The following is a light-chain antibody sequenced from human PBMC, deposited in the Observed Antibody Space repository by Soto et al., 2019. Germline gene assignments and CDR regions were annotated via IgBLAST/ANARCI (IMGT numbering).Light chain of an antibody. Sequence: ALTQPRSVSGSPGQSVTISCTGTSSDVGGYNFVSWYQHNPGKAPKLMIFDVSARPSGVPDRFSGSKSANTASLTISGLQAEDEADYYCCSYAGTYTPLFGGGTKLTVL. V-gene: IGLV2-11*01. CDR2: DVS. CDR3: CSYAGTYTPL. CDR1: SSDVGGYNF. J-gene: IGLJ2*01.